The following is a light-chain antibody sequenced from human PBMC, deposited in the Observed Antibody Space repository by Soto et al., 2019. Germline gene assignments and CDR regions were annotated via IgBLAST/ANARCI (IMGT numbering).Light chain of an antibody. CDR3: QQYYSTPPT. Sequence: DIVMTQSPDSLAVSLGERATINCKSSQSVSYSSNNKNYLAWYQQKPGQPPKLLIYWASTRESGVPDLFSGSGSGTDFTLTISSLQAEDVAVYYCQQYYSTPPTFGQGTKLEIK. CDR2: WAS. V-gene: IGKV4-1*01. CDR1: QSVSYSSNNKNY. J-gene: IGKJ2*01.